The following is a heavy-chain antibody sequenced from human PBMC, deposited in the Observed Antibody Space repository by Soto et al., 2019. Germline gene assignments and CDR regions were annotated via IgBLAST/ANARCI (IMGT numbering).Heavy chain of an antibody. D-gene: IGHD4-17*01. Sequence: EVQLVESGGGLVKPGGSLRLSCAASGFTFSSYSMNWVRQAPGKGLEWGSSISSSSSYIYYADSVKGRFTISRDNAKHSLYMKMNSLRADDTAVYYCARDLEDYAGLWFDYWGQGTLVTVAS. V-gene: IGHV3-21*01. CDR3: ARDLEDYAGLWFDY. J-gene: IGHJ4*02. CDR1: GFTFSSYS. CDR2: ISSSSSYI.